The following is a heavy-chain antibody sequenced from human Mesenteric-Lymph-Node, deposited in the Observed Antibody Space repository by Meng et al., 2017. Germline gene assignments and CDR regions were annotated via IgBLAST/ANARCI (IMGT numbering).Heavy chain of an antibody. CDR3: ASLYGDSSVWYLDL. CDR2: IYYSGST. J-gene: IGHJ2*01. V-gene: IGHV4-31*11. CDR1: GGSISSGNHY. D-gene: IGHD4-17*01. Sequence: QDSGPGLAKPSGTLSLTVGVFGGSISSGNHYWSWIHQHPGKGLEYIGYIYYSGSTYYNPSLKSRVIISVDTSKNQFSLRLNSVTAADTAVYYCASLYGDSSVWYLDLWGRGTLVTVSS.